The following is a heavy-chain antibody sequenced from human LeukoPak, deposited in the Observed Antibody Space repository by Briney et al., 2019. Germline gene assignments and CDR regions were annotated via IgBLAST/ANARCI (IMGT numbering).Heavy chain of an antibody. J-gene: IGHJ4*02. V-gene: IGHV3-7*01. CDR1: TFTFSTYW. CDR3: ARERYGDYFDY. CDR2: IKQDGSDK. D-gene: IGHD4-17*01. Sequence: GGSLRLSCAASTFTFSTYWMSWVRQAPGKGLEWVANIKQDGSDKYYVDSVKGRFTISRDNAKNSLYLQMNSLRAEDTAVYYCARERYGDYFDYWGQGTLVTVSS.